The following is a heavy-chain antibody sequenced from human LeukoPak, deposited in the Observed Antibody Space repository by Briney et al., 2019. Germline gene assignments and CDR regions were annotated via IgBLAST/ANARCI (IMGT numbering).Heavy chain of an antibody. D-gene: IGHD3-10*01. J-gene: IGHJ4*02. CDR3: ARDSTYYYDSGSSGPHYFDF. CDR2: ISYHGDIT. Sequence: GRSLRLSCAASGFTFSSYAMHWVRQAPGKGLEWVALISYHGDITYYADSVKGRFTLSRDNSKTTLFLQLNSLRAEDTAVYYCARDSTYYYDSGSSGPHYFDFWGQGTLVTVSS. V-gene: IGHV3-30*01. CDR1: GFTFSSYA.